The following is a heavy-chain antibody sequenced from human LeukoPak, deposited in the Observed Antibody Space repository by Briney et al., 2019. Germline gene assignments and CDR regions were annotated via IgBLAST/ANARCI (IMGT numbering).Heavy chain of an antibody. V-gene: IGHV3-15*01. J-gene: IGHJ4*02. CDR1: GFTFTNAF. D-gene: IGHD5-18*01. CDR2: IKSQTDGGTT. Sequence: KPGGSLRLSCKGSGFTFTNAFMSWVRLAPGKGLEWVGHIKSQTDGGTTDYAAPVKGRFTISRDDSKNTLYLQLNSLKTEDTAVYYCTTGTWIQLWLADYWGQGTLVTVSS. CDR3: TTGTWIQLWLADY.